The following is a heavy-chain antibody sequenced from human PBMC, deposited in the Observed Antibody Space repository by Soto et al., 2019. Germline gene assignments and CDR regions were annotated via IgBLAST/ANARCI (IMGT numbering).Heavy chain of an antibody. V-gene: IGHV3-33*01. CDR3: ARDRWAPGELLWGYFDY. Sequence: QVQLVESGGGVVQPGRSLRLSCAASGFTFSSYGMHWVRQAPGKGLEWVAVIWYDGSNKYYADSVKGRFTISRDNSKNTLYLQMNSLRAEDTAVYYCARDRWAPGELLWGYFDYWGQVTLVTVS. CDR2: IWYDGSNK. J-gene: IGHJ4*02. D-gene: IGHD3-10*01. CDR1: GFTFSSYG.